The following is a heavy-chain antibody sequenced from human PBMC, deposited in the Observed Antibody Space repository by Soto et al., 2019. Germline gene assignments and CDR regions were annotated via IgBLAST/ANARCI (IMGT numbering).Heavy chain of an antibody. CDR3: AKDMFLGRQQEGYYFDY. J-gene: IGHJ4*02. Sequence: GGSLRLSCAASGFTFDEYAMHWVRQAPGKGLEWVSGISGKGARIDYADSVKGRFTISRDNAKNSLYLQMNSLRAEDTAMYYCAKDMFLGRQQEGYYFDYWGQGILVTVSS. V-gene: IGHV3-9*01. CDR1: GFTFDEYA. CDR2: ISGKGARI. D-gene: IGHD3-3*01.